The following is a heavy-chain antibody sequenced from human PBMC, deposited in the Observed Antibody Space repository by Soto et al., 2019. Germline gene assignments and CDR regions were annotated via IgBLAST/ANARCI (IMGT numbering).Heavy chain of an antibody. J-gene: IGHJ6*02. CDR3: ASAFPYYYGMDV. Sequence: GGSLRLSCAASGFTFSSYSMNWVRQAPGKGLEWVSSISSSSSYIYYADSVKGRFTISRDNAKNSLYLQMNSLRAEDTAVYYCASAFPYYYGMDVWGQGTTVTVYS. CDR2: ISSSSSYI. V-gene: IGHV3-21*01. CDR1: GFTFSSYS.